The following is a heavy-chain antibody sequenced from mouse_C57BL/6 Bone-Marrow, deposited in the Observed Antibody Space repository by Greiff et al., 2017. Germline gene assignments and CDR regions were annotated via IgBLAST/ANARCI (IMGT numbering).Heavy chain of an antibody. D-gene: IGHD2-3*01. V-gene: IGHV14-2*01. Sequence: VKLKQSGAELVKPGASVRLSCTASGFYIKDYYMHWVKQRTEQGLEWIGRIDPEDGETKYAPKFPGKAPITADTSSNNAYLQLSSLTSEDTAVYYCASYDGYPIFDYWGQGTTLTVSS. CDR3: ASYDGYPIFDY. CDR2: IDPEDGET. CDR1: GFYIKDYY. J-gene: IGHJ2*01.